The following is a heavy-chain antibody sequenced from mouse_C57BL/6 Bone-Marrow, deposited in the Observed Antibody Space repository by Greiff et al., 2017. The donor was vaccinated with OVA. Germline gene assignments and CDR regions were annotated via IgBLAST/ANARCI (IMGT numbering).Heavy chain of an antibody. D-gene: IGHD2-4*01. V-gene: IGHV1-69*01. CDR3: EREKDYLFAY. Sequence: QVQLQQPGAELVMPGASVKLSCKASGYTFTSYWMHWVKQRPGQGLEWIGEIDPSDSYTNYNQKFKGKSTMTVDKSSSTAYMQLSSLTSEDSAVCYCEREKDYLFAYWGQGTLVTVSA. CDR1: GYTFTSYW. J-gene: IGHJ3*01. CDR2: IDPSDSYT.